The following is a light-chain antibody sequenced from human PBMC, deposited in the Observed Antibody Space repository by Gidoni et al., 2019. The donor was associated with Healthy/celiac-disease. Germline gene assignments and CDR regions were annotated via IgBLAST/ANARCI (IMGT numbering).Light chain of an antibody. J-gene: IGKJ5*01. CDR3: YQYGSSPPTT. CDR1: QSVSSSY. V-gene: IGKV3-20*01. CDR2: GSS. Sequence: VLTQSPGTLSLSPGERATLSCSASQSVSSSYVAWYQQHPGQAPTLLIYGSSSRATGLPDRFSGSGCGTDFTLTISRLEPEDFAVYYCYQYGSSPPTTFGQGTRLEIK.